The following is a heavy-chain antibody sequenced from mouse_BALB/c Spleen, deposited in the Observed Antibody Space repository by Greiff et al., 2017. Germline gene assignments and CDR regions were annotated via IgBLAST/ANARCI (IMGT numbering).Heavy chain of an antibody. J-gene: IGHJ2*01. CDR1: GFTFSDYY. Sequence: EVKLMESGGGLVKPGGSLKLSCAASGFTFSDYYMYWVRQTPEKRLEWVATISDGGSYTYYPDSVKGRFTISRDNAKNNLYLQMSSLKSEDTAMYYCARGLYGNYYFDYWGQGTTLTVSS. CDR3: ARGLYGNYYFDY. CDR2: ISDGGSYT. V-gene: IGHV5-4*02. D-gene: IGHD1-1*01.